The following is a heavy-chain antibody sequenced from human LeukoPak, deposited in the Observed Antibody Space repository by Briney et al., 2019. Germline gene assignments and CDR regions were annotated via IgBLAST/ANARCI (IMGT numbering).Heavy chain of an antibody. J-gene: IGHJ6*02. Sequence: ASVKVSCKASGYTFTSYGISWVRQAPGQGLEWMGWISAYNGNTNYAQKLQGRVTMTTDTSTSTAYMELRSLRSDDTAVYYCARDGPLGYCSSTSCSDYYYGMDVWGQGTTVTVSS. CDR3: ARDGPLGYCSSTSCSDYYYGMDV. CDR1: GYTFTSYG. CDR2: ISAYNGNT. D-gene: IGHD2-2*01. V-gene: IGHV1-18*01.